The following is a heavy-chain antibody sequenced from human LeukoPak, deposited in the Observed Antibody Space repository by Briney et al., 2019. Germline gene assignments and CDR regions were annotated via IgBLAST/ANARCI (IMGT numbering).Heavy chain of an antibody. CDR1: GDSIYSKW. CDR3: ASSNDYIWFDP. V-gene: IGHV4-4*02. D-gene: IGHD4-11*01. CDR2: VFHTGDT. Sequence: SGTLSLTCAVSGDSIYSKWWSWVRQPPGKGLGWIGEVFHTGDTKHNPSLKSRVTMSVDKSKNQFSLKLNSVTATDTAVYYCASSNDYIWFDPWGQGALVTVSA. J-gene: IGHJ5*02.